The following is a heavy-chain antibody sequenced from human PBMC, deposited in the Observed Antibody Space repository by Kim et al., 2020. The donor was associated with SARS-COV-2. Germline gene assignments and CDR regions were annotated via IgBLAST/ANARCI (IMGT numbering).Heavy chain of an antibody. CDR3: ASGGYCSGGNCYLDY. Sequence: DTEKGRFTISRNNSNNTLYLQMERLRAADTAVYYCASGGYCSGGNCYLDYWGQGTLVTVSS. V-gene: IGHV3-23*03. D-gene: IGHD2-15*01. J-gene: IGHJ4*02.